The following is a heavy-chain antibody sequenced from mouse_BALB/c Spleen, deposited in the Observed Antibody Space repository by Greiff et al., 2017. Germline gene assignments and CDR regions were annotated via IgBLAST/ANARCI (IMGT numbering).Heavy chain of an antibody. J-gene: IGHJ1*01. CDR3: VRDPYGSTVPYWYFDV. V-gene: IGHV10-1*02. Sequence: EVKLMESGPGLVAPSQSLSITCTVSGFSLTGYGVNWVRQPPGKGLEWVARIRSKSNNYATYYADSVKDRFTISRDDSQSMLYLQMNNLKTEDTAMYYCVRDPYGSTVPYWYFDVWGAGTTVTVSS. D-gene: IGHD1-1*01. CDR2: IRSKSNNYAT. CDR1: GFSLTGYG.